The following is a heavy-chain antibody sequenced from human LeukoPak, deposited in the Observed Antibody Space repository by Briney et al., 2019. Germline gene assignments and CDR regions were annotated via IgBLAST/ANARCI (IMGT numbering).Heavy chain of an antibody. V-gene: IGHV4-34*01. Sequence: SETLSLTCAVYGGSFSGYYWSWIRQPPGKGLEWIGESNHSGSTNYNPSLKSRVTISVDTSKNQFSLKLSSVTAADTAVYYCARAGNWFDPWGQGTLVTVSS. CDR1: GGSFSGYY. J-gene: IGHJ5*02. CDR3: ARAGNWFDP. CDR2: SNHSGST.